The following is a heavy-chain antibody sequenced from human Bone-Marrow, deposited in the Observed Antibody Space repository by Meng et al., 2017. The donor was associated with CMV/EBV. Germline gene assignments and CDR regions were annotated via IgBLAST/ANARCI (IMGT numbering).Heavy chain of an antibody. J-gene: IGHJ6*02. V-gene: IGHV1-2*02. CDR1: GYTFTGYY. D-gene: IGHD2-2*01. CDR3: ARGGGRGFVVVPDYGMDV. Sequence: ASVKVSCKASGYTFTGYYMNRGRQAPGQGLEWMGWINPNSGGTNYAQKVQGRVTMTRDKSISTAYMELSRLRSDDTAVYSRARGGGRGFVVVPDYGMDVWGQGTTVTVSS. CDR2: INPNSGGT.